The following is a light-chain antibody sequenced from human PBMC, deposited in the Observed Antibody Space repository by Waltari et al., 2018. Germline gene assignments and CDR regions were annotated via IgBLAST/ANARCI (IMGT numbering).Light chain of an antibody. CDR1: QSINNY. CDR3: QQRSSWPRT. CDR2: SAS. V-gene: IGKV3-11*01. J-gene: IGKJ1*01. Sequence: DIELTQSPATLSLSPGERATLSCRASQSINNYLAWYQQKPGQAPRLLIYSASNRATGIPARFSGSGSGTDFFLTISSLDPEDFAVYYCQQRSSWPRTFGQGTRVEIK.